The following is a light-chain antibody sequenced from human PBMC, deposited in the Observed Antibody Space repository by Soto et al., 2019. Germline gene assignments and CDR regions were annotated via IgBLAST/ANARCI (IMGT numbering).Light chain of an antibody. CDR3: MQGTHWPPT. Sequence: EVVMTQSPLSLPVTLGQPASISCRSSQSLEYSDGNAYLNWFHQRPGQSPRRRIYRASNRDSGVPDRFGGSWPGTDFTLKISRVEAEDVGVYYCMQGTHWPPTFGRGTKVEIK. CDR2: RAS. V-gene: IGKV2-30*01. CDR1: QSLEYSDGNAY. J-gene: IGKJ1*01.